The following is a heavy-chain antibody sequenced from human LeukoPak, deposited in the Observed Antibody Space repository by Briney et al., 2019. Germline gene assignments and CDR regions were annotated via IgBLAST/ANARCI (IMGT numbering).Heavy chain of an antibody. CDR1: GFTYSSYW. D-gene: IGHD3-3*01. Sequence: GALRLSCAASGFTYSSYWMSWVRQAPGKGLEWVANIKQEGSEKYYVDSVKGRFTISRDNAKNSLYLQMNSLRAEDTAVYYCARDMGYDFWSGPPSYAFDIWGQGTMVTVSS. J-gene: IGHJ3*02. CDR3: ARDMGYDFWSGPPSYAFDI. CDR2: IKQEGSEK. V-gene: IGHV3-7*01.